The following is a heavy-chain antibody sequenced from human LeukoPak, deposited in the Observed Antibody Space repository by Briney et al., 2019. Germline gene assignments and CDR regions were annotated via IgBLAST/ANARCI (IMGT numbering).Heavy chain of an antibody. D-gene: IGHD3-10*01. CDR3: ARGSVRGEFDP. CDR2: IYYTGST. J-gene: IGHJ5*02. Sequence: SETLSLTCTLYGGSISTYYWSWVRQPPGKGLEWIGYIYYTGSTDYNPSLKSRVTMSVDTSKNQFSLKLSSVTAADTAVYSCARGSVRGEFDPWGQGTLVTVSS. V-gene: IGHV4-59*01. CDR1: GGSISTYY.